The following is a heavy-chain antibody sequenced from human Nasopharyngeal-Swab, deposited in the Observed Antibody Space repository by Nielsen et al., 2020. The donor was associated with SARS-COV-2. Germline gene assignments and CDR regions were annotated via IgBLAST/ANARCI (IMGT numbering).Heavy chain of an antibody. J-gene: IGHJ5*02. D-gene: IGHD6-19*01. Sequence: ALVKVSCKASGYTFTSYYMHWVRQAPGQGLEWMGIINPSGGSTSYAQKFQGRVTITRDTSASTAYMELSSLRSEDTAVYYCARDSSGWRYWFDPWGQGTLVTVSS. V-gene: IGHV1-46*01. CDR3: ARDSSGWRYWFDP. CDR1: GYTFTSYY. CDR2: INPSGGST.